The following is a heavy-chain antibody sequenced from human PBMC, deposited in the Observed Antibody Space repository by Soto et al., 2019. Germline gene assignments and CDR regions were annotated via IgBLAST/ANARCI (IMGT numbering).Heavy chain of an antibody. CDR3: ARELYGVLGGNYRDAFDI. Sequence: QVQLVESGGGVVQPGRSLRLSCAASGFTFSSYGMHWVRQAPGKGLEWVAVIWYDGSNKYYADSVKGRFTISRDNSKNTLYLQMNSLRAEDTAVYYCARELYGVLGGNYRDAFDIWGQGTMVTVSS. V-gene: IGHV3-33*01. CDR2: IWYDGSNK. J-gene: IGHJ3*02. CDR1: GFTFSSYG. D-gene: IGHD1-7*01.